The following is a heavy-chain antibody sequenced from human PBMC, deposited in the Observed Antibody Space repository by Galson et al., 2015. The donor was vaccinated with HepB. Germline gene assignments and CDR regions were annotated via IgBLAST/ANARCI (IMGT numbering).Heavy chain of an antibody. CDR3: ANCPPVEGVRGVRPGVYYYGMDV. D-gene: IGHD3-10*01. CDR2: ISYDGSNK. Sequence: SLRLSCAASGFTFSSYGMHWVRQAPGKGLEWVAVISYDGSNKYYADSVKGRFTISRDNSKNTLYLQMNSLRAEDTAVYYCANCPPVEGVRGVRPGVYYYGMDVWGQGTTVTVSS. V-gene: IGHV3-30*18. CDR1: GFTFSSYG. J-gene: IGHJ6*02.